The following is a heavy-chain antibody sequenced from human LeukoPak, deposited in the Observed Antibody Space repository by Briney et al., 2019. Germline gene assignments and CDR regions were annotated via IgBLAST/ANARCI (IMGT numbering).Heavy chain of an antibody. Sequence: PGGSLRLSCAASGFTFSSYWMHWVRQTPGKGLVWVSRINSDERSTGYADFVKGRFTISRDNAKNTLYLQMNSLRAEDTAVYYSARGPILDAIAAAGTSWFDPWGQGTLVTVSS. J-gene: IGHJ5*02. V-gene: IGHV3-74*01. CDR1: GFTFSSYW. CDR3: ARGPILDAIAAAGTSWFDP. CDR2: INSDERST. D-gene: IGHD6-13*01.